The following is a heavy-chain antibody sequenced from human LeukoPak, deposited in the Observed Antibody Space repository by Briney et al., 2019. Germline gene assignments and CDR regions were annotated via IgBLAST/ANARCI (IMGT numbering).Heavy chain of an antibody. CDR3: ARDPGPLEVRRNGMDV. Sequence: SETLSLTCTVSGGSISSYYWSWIRQPPEKGLEWIGYIYYSGSTNYKPSLKSRVTISVDTSKNQFSLKLSSVTAADTAVYYCARDPGPLEVRRNGMDVWGQGTTVTVSS. CDR2: IYYSGST. J-gene: IGHJ6*02. CDR1: GGSISSYY. V-gene: IGHV4-59*01. D-gene: IGHD3-10*01.